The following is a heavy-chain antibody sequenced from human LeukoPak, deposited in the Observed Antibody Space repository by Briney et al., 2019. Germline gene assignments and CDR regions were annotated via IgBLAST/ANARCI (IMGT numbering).Heavy chain of an antibody. CDR3: ARGYWFDP. Sequence: SETLSLTCAVYGGSFSGYYWSWIRQPPGKGLEWIGEINHSGSTDYNPSLKSRVTISADTSKNQFSLKLSSVTAADTAVYYCARGYWFDPWGQGTLVTVSS. CDR2: INHSGST. J-gene: IGHJ5*02. V-gene: IGHV4-34*01. CDR1: GGSFSGYY.